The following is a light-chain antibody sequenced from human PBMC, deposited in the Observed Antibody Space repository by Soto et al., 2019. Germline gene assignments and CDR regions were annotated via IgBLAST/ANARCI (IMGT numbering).Light chain of an antibody. J-gene: IGKJ5*01. Sequence: EIVLTQSPGTMSLSPGERVTLSCRASQTVTRSYLAWYQQKPGQAPRLLIYGASIRATGIPDRFSGSGSGTDFTLTISSLQSEDFAVYYCQQYNNWLSITFGQGTRLEIK. CDR2: GAS. CDR3: QQYNNWLSIT. CDR1: QTVTRSY. V-gene: IGKV3-20*01.